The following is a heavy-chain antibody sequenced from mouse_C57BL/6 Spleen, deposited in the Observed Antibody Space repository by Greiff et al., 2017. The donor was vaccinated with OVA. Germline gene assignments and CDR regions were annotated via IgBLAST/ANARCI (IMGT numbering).Heavy chain of an antibody. J-gene: IGHJ4*01. CDR2: IDPETGGT. V-gene: IGHV1-15*01. CDR1: GYTFTDYE. CDR3: TRSDDYDAMDY. Sequence: QVQLKESGAELVRPGASVTLSCKASGYTFTDYEMHWVKQTPVHGLEWIGAIDPETGGTAYNQKFKGKAILTADKSSSTAYMELRSLTSEDSAVYYCTRSDDYDAMDYWGQGTSVTVSS.